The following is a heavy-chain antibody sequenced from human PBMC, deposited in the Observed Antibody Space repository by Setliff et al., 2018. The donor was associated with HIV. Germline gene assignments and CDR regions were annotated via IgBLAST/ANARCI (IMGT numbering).Heavy chain of an antibody. CDR3: ARGRDWAKTGDF. CDR1: GVSFSGGY. V-gene: IGHV4-34*01. J-gene: IGHJ4*02. CDR2: VHPSGSI. D-gene: IGHD3-9*01. Sequence: TLSLTCAVSGVSFSGGYWSWVRQPPGKGLEWIAEVHPSGSINYNSSLKSRVAISVDTSNNQFSLTMTSVTAADTAVYYCARGRDWAKTGDFWVQGALVTVSS.